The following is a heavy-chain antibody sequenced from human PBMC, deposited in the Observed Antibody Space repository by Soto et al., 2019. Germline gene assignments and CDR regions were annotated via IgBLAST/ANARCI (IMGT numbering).Heavy chain of an antibody. CDR1: GVTFSNAG. J-gene: IGHJ6*03. CDR3: ARREQSDYYYMDV. CDR2: ISSNGVGT. D-gene: IGHD6-19*01. V-gene: IGHV3-64*01. Sequence: PGGSLRLSCAAAGVTFSNAGINWVRQAPGKGLEYVSGISSNGVGTYYANSVKDRFTISRDNSKNTLYLQMGSLRAEDMAVYYCARREQSDYYYMDVWGKGTSVTVSS.